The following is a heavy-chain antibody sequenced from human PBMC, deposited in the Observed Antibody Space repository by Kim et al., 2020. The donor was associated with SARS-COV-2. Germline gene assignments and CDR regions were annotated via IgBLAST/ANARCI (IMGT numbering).Heavy chain of an antibody. D-gene: IGHD5-12*01. CDR3: ARPGYSGYDFGY. Sequence: YTPPLRSRVTISVGTSKNQFSLKLSSVTAADTAVYYCARPGYSGYDFGYWGQGTLVTVSS. J-gene: IGHJ4*02. V-gene: IGHV4-39*01.